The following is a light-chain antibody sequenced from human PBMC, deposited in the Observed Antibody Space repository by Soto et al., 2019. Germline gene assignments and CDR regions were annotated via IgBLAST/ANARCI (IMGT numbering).Light chain of an antibody. V-gene: IGKV3-11*01. CDR3: QQRSNWPLT. CDR2: DAS. CDR1: QSVSSY. J-gene: IGKJ4*01. Sequence: EIVLTQSPATLSLSPGERATLSCRASQSVSSYLAWYQQKPGQAPRLPIYDASNRATGIPARFSGSGSGTDFTLTLSSLEPEDFAVYYCQQRSNWPLTFGGGTKVEIK.